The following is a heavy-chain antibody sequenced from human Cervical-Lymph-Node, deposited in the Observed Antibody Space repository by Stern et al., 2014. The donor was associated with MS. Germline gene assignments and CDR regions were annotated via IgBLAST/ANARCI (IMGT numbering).Heavy chain of an antibody. CDR2: IYHGDTDT. CDR3: ARIHYDFWSGYCQPYFDY. V-gene: IGHV5-51*03. J-gene: IGHJ4*02. CDR1: GYSFTSYW. D-gene: IGHD3-3*01. Sequence: VQLGQSGAGVKKPGESLKISCKGSGYSFTSYWIGWVRQMPGKGLEWMGIIYHGDTDTRYSPSFQGQVTISADKSISTAYLQWSSLKASDTAMYYCARIHYDFWSGYCQPYFDYWGQGTLVTVSS.